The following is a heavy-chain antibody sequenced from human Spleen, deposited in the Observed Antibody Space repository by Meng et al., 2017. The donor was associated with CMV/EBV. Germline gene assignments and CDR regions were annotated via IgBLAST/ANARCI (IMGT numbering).Heavy chain of an antibody. CDR3: AELQTYYDFWFDP. CDR1: GYTFPSSG. J-gene: IGHJ5*02. Sequence: ASVKVSCQASGYTFPSSGISWVRQAPGQGLEWMGWISAYSGNTNYAQKLQGRVTMTTDTSTSTAYMELRSLRSDDTAVYYCAELQTYYDFWFDPWGQGTLVTVSS. D-gene: IGHD3-3*01. CDR2: ISAYSGNT. V-gene: IGHV1-18*01.